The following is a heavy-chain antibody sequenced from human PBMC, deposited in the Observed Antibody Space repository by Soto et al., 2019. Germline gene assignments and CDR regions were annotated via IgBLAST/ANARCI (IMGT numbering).Heavy chain of an antibody. J-gene: IGHJ6*03. V-gene: IGHV4-59*08. CDR3: ASGLAYGSGSGHYYYYMDV. CDR1: GGSISSYY. D-gene: IGHD3-10*01. CDR2: IYYSGST. Sequence: SETLSLTCTVSGGSISSYYWSWIRQPPGKGLEWIGYIYYSGSTNYNPSLKSRVTISVDTSKNQFSLKLSSVTAADTAVYYCASGLAYGSGSGHYYYYMDVWGKGTTVTVSS.